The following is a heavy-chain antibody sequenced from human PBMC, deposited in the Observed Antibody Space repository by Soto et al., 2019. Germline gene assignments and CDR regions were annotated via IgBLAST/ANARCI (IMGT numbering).Heavy chain of an antibody. D-gene: IGHD3-10*01. J-gene: IGHJ6*02. Sequence: ASVKVSCKASGYTFTGYYMHWVRQAPGQGLEWMGWINPNSGGTNYAQKFQGWVTMTRDTSISTAYMELSRPRSDDTAVYYCARGRPVLLSLLEIYYYYGMDVWGQGTTVTVSS. V-gene: IGHV1-2*04. CDR1: GYTFTGYY. CDR3: ARGRPVLLSLLEIYYYYGMDV. CDR2: INPNSGGT.